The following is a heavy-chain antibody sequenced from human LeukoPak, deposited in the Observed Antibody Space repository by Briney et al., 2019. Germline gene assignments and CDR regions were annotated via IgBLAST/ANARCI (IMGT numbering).Heavy chain of an antibody. CDR1: GGSISSSSYY. Sequence: PSETLSLTCTVSGGSISSSSYYWGWIRQPPGKGLEWIGSIYYSGSTYYNPSLKSRVTISVDTSKNQFSLKLSSVTAADTAVYYCARALYGSGSLQFDYWGQGTLVTVSS. D-gene: IGHD3-10*01. CDR3: ARALYGSGSLQFDY. CDR2: IYYSGST. J-gene: IGHJ4*02. V-gene: IGHV4-39*07.